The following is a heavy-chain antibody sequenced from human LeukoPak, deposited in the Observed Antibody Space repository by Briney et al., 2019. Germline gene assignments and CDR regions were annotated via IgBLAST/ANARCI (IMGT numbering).Heavy chain of an antibody. CDR3: GRDIARQMPVLDF. J-gene: IGHJ4*02. V-gene: IGHV1-2*02. CDR2: INPNSGGR. CDR1: GYTFTDYY. D-gene: IGHD2-15*01. Sequence: ASVTVSCKASGYTFTDYYVHWVRQVPGQGLKWMGWINPNSGGRNYAQKFQGRVAMTRDKTISSDYMQLSRLRSDGTAAVYCGRDIARQMPVLDFWGQGTLVTVSS.